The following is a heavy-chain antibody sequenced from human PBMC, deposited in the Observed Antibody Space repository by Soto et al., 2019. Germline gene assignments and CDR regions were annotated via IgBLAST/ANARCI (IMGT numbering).Heavy chain of an antibody. CDR1: GGTFSSYA. Sequence: ASVKVSCKASGGTFSSYAISWVRQAPGQGLEWMGGIIPIFGTANYAQKFQGRVTITADESTSTAYMELSSLRSEDTAVYYCAGVAGPTLDAFDIWGQGTMVTVSS. CDR3: AGVAGPTLDAFDI. D-gene: IGHD6-19*01. J-gene: IGHJ3*02. V-gene: IGHV1-69*13. CDR2: IIPIFGTA.